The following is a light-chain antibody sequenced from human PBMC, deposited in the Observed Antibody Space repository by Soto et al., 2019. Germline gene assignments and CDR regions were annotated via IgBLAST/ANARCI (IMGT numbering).Light chain of an antibody. CDR3: QSYDSTLSARYV. CDR2: GGT. V-gene: IGLV1-40*01. J-gene: IGLJ1*01. CDR1: STIIGAGYR. Sequence: QSVLTQPPSVSRAPGPRVSISGTGSSTIIGAGYRVHWYQQRPGTAPKLLIVGGTIRPSGVPDQFSASTSGTSASLAITGLQAEDEGDYHCQSYDSTLSARYVFGTGTKVTVL.